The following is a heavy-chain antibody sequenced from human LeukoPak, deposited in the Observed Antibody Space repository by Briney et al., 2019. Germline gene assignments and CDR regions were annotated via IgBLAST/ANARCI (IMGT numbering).Heavy chain of an antibody. D-gene: IGHD3-10*01. CDR1: GFTFSSYG. J-gene: IGHJ4*02. CDR3: AKEPDLWFGEYYFDY. V-gene: IGHV3-30*02. Sequence: GGSLRLSCAASGFTFSSYGMHWVRQAPGKGLEWVAFIRYDGSNKYYADSVKGRFTISRDNSKNTLFLQMNSLRAEDTAVYYCAKEPDLWFGEYYFDYWGQGTLVTVSS. CDR2: IRYDGSNK.